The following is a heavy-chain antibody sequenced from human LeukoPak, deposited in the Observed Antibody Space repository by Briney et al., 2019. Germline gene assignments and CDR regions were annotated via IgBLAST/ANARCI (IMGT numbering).Heavy chain of an antibody. CDR1: GFTFSSYG. J-gene: IGHJ5*02. V-gene: IGHV3-33*01. D-gene: IGHD3-22*01. CDR2: IWYDGSNK. Sequence: GGSLRLSCTASGFTFSSYGMHWVRQVPGKGLEWVAVIWYDGSNKYYAASVKGRFTISRDNSKNTLYLQMNSLRAEDTAVYYCAGMKVGSWGQGTLVTVSS. CDR3: AGMKVGS.